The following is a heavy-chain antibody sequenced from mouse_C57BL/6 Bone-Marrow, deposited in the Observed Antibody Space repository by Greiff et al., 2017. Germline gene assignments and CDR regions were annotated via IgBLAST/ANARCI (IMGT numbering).Heavy chain of an antibody. CDR3: ARGQGYWYYAMDY. CDR2: INPGSGGT. Sequence: VQLQESGAELVRPGTSVKVSCKASGYAFTNYLIEWVKQRPGQGLEWIGVINPGSGGTNYNEKFKGKATLTADKSSSTAYMQLSSLTSEDSAVYVCARGQGYWYYAMDYWGQGTSVTVSS. D-gene: IGHD2-3*01. CDR1: GYAFTNYL. J-gene: IGHJ4*01. V-gene: IGHV1-54*01.